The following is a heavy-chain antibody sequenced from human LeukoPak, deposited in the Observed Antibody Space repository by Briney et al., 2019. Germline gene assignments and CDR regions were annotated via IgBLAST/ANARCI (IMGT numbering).Heavy chain of an antibody. CDR2: IYYSGST. J-gene: IGHJ5*02. D-gene: IGHD7-27*01. CDR1: GGSISNDGYY. V-gene: IGHV4-31*03. CDR3: ARDLTGDQFFDP. Sequence: SQTLSLTCTVSGGSISNDGYYWSWIRQHPGKGLEWLGYIYYSGSTYYNPSLKSRVTLSVVTSKSQFSLRLSSVTAADTAVYYCARDLTGDQFFDPWGQGTLVTVSS.